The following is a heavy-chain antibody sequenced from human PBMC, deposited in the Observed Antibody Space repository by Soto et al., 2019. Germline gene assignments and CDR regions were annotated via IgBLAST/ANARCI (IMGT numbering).Heavy chain of an antibody. CDR1: GGTFNNYA. V-gene: IGHV1-69*01. CDR2: IIPIFGTP. Sequence: QVKLVQSGAEVTKPGSSVKVSCRASGGTFNNYAINWVRQAPGQGLEWMGGIIPIFGTPNDAPKCRVRITSNADVTTDTVYMKLRSLRADDTSVYFCAKDREVGAGYYYCGMDVWGQGSTVTVSS. D-gene: IGHD1-26*01. J-gene: IGHJ6*02. CDR3: AKDREVGAGYYYCGMDV.